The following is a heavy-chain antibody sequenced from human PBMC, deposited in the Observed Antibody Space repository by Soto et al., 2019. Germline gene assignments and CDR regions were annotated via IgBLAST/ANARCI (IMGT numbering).Heavy chain of an antibody. CDR1: GFTFSGSA. CDR3: TSSGLRFLEWLLWDPFDY. Sequence: EVQLVESGGGLVQPGGSLKLSCAASGFTFSGSAMHWVRQASGKGLEWVGRIRSKANSYATAYAASVKGRFTISRDDSKNTAYLQMNSLKTEDTAVYYCTSSGLRFLEWLLWDPFDYWGQGTLVTVSS. J-gene: IGHJ4*02. D-gene: IGHD3-3*01. CDR2: IRSKANSYAT. V-gene: IGHV3-73*02.